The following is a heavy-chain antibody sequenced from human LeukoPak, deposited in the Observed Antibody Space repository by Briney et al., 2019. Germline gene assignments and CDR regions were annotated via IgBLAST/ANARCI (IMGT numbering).Heavy chain of an antibody. CDR3: VKVGRIAVAGTGDYFDY. J-gene: IGHJ4*02. D-gene: IGHD6-19*01. Sequence: PGGSLRLSCSASGFTFSNYAMHWVRQAPGKGLEYVSAISRNGGNTYYAVSVKGRFTISRDNSKNTPYLQMSSLRAEDTAVYYCVKVGRIAVAGTGDYFDYWGQGTLVTVSS. V-gene: IGHV3-64D*06. CDR2: ISRNGGNT. CDR1: GFTFSNYA.